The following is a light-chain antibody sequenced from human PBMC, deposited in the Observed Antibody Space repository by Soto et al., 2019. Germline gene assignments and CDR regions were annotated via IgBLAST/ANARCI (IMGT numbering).Light chain of an antibody. Sequence: DIQMTHSPSTRSTSVGDRVTLTCRDSQSISSWLAWYQQKPGKAPKLMIYKASSLESGVPSRFSGSGAGTDFTRTISNLQPEDFETYCCQQANSFTISFGQGTGLEIK. CDR3: QQANSFTIS. CDR1: QSISSW. J-gene: IGKJ5*01. V-gene: IGKV1-5*03. CDR2: KAS.